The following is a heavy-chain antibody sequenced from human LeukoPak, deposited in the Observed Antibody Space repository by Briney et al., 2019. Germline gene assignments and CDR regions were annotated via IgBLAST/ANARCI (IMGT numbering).Heavy chain of an antibody. CDR3: ARASLRVGATTH. V-gene: IGHV4-34*01. J-gene: IGHJ4*02. CDR2: INHSGST. CDR1: GGSFSGYY. Sequence: SETLSLTCAVYGGSFSGYYWSWIRQPPGKGLEWIGEINHSGSTNYNPSLKSRVTISVDTSKNQFSLKLSSVTAADTAVYYCARASLRVGATTHWGQGTLVTVSS. D-gene: IGHD1-26*01.